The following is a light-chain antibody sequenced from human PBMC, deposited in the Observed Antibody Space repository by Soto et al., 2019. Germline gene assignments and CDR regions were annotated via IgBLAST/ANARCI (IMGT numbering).Light chain of an antibody. CDR2: DAS. J-gene: IGKJ5*01. V-gene: IGKV3-20*01. Sequence: EIVLTQSPGTLSLSPGERATLSCRASQSVSSSSLAWYQQKPGQAPRLLIYDASTRATGIPARFSGSGSGTEFTLTITSLQPEDFATYYCQYTDSFPLITFGQGTRLEIK. CDR3: QYTDSFPLIT. CDR1: QSVSSSS.